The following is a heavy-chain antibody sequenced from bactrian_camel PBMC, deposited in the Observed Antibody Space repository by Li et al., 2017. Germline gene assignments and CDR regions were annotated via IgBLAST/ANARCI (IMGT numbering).Heavy chain of an antibody. CDR3: ATSWTPTR. CDR1: GLTFSSAY. J-gene: IGHJ4*01. CDR2: INTEGGST. Sequence: VQLVESGGGLVQPGGSLRLSCAASGLTFSSAYIRWVRQAPGKGLEWVSAINTEGGSTYYADSVKGRLTISRDNAKNTVYLQLNSLKTEDMAMYYCATSWTPTRWGQGTQVTVS. V-gene: IGHV3S40*01.